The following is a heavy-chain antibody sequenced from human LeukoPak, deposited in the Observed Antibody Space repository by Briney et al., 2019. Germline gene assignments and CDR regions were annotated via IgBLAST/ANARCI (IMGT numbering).Heavy chain of an antibody. CDR3: VREKYCSRSSCYALFDP. CDR2: ISYDGSNK. J-gene: IGHJ5*02. Sequence: PGGSLRLSCAASGFTFSSYAMHWVRQAPGKGLEWVAVISYDGSNKYCADSVKGRFTISRDNSKNTLYLQMNSLRAEDTAVYYCVREKYCSRSSCYALFDPWGQGTLVTVSS. D-gene: IGHD2-2*01. CDR1: GFTFSSYA. V-gene: IGHV3-30-3*01.